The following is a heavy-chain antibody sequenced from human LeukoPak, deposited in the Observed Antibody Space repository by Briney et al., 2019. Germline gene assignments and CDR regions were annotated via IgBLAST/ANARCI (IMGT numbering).Heavy chain of an antibody. J-gene: IGHJ4*02. CDR3: ARGLYYYDSSGYYYPFDY. D-gene: IGHD3-22*01. V-gene: IGHV6-1*01. CDR2: TYYRSKWYN. CDR1: GDSVSSNSAA. Sequence: SQTLSLTCAISGDSVSSNSAAWNWIRQSPSRGLEWLGRTYYRSKWYNDYAVSVKSRITINPGTSKNQFSLQLNSVTPEDTAVYYCARGLYYYDSSGYYYPFDYWGQGTLVTVSS.